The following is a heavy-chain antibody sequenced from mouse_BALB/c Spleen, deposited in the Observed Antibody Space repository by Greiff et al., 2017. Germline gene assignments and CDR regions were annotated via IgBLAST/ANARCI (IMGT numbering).Heavy chain of an antibody. Sequence: EVLLVESGGGLVKLGGSLKLSCAASGFTFSSYYMSWVRQTPEKRLELVAAINSNGGSTYYPDTVKGRFTISRDNAKNTLYLQMSSLKSEDTALYYCARHGDGYYDCRGQGTAHAVA. CDR3: ARHGDGYYDC. CDR2: INSNGGST. V-gene: IGHV5-6-2*01. J-gene: IGHJ2*01. CDR1: GFTFSSYY. D-gene: IGHD2-3*01.